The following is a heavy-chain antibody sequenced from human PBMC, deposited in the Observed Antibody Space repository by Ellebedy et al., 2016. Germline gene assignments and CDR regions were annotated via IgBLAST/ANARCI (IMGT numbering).Heavy chain of an antibody. CDR1: GLNFNTFF. J-gene: IGHJ4*02. Sequence: GESLKISXTASGLNFNTFFMSWVRQAPGKGLEWVSTISASSDDTRLADSVKGRFTVSRDNSRNKVTVYLRMDNLRVEDTALYYCRQGHYADYWGQGTLVTVSS. CDR3: RQGHYADY. CDR2: ISASSDDT. V-gene: IGHV3-23*01.